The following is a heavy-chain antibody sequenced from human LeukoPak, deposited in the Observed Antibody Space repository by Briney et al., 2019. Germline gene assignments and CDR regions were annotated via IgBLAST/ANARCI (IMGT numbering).Heavy chain of an antibody. CDR2: ISAYNGNT. CDR1: GYTFTSYG. CDR3: ARGATYYYDSSGYYYPRGYFDY. Sequence: ASVKVSCEASGYTFTSYGISWVRQAPGQGLEWMGWISAYNGNTNYAQKLQGRVTMTTDTSTSTAYMELRSLRSDDTAVYYCARGATYYYDSSGYYYPRGYFDYWGQGTLVTVSS. V-gene: IGHV1-18*01. D-gene: IGHD3-22*01. J-gene: IGHJ4*02.